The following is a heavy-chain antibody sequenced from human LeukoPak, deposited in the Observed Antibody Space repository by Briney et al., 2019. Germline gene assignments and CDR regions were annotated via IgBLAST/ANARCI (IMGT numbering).Heavy chain of an antibody. Sequence: ASVKVSCKASGYTFTGYYMHWVRQAPGQGLEWMGWINPNSGGTNYAQKSQGRVTMTRDTSISTAYMELSRLRSDDTAVYYCAKDAVTALAGYYYYMDVWGKGTMVTVFS. V-gene: IGHV1-2*02. D-gene: IGHD6-19*01. CDR2: INPNSGGT. J-gene: IGHJ6*03. CDR1: GYTFTGYY. CDR3: AKDAVTALAGYYYYMDV.